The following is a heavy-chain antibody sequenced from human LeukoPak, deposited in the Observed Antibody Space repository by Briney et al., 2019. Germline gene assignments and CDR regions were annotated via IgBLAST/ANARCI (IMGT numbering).Heavy chain of an antibody. CDR3: STDPRLLIY. Sequence: AGSLRLSCAASGFTFSSYAMSWVRQAPGKGLEWVSAISDSGGSTYYADSVKGRFTISRDNAKNSLYLQMNSLRPDDTALYYCSTDPRLLIYWGHGTLVTVSS. CDR2: ISDSGGST. J-gene: IGHJ4*01. CDR1: GFTFSSYA. V-gene: IGHV3-23*01. D-gene: IGHD2-8*01.